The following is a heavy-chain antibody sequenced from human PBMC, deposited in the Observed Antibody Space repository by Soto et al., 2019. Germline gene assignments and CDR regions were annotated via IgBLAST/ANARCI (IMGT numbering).Heavy chain of an antibody. Sequence: QVQLVESGGGVVQPGRSLRLSCAASGFTFSNYGMHWVRQAPGKGLEWAAVIWYDGIKKYYADSVKGRFTISRDNSKNTHHLQMNSLRDEDTAVYYWAKDQGRSGYSRDYWGQGTLVTVSS. CDR1: GFTFSNYG. CDR2: IWYDGIKK. J-gene: IGHJ4*02. CDR3: AKDQGRSGYSRDY. V-gene: IGHV3-30*18. D-gene: IGHD3-3*01.